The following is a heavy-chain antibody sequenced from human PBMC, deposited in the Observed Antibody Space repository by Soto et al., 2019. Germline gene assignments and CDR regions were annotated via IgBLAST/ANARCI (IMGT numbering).Heavy chain of an antibody. CDR3: ARGGDIGLGLRDL. J-gene: IGHJ2*01. CDR2: IYYSGST. CDR1: GGSISSYY. D-gene: IGHD3-16*02. Sequence: QVQLQESGPGLVKPSETLSLTCTDSGGSISSYYWSWIRQPPGKGLEWIGYIYYSGSTNYNPSLKSRVTISVDTSKNQFPLKVSSVTAADTAVYYCARGGDIGLGLRDLWGRGTLVTVSS. V-gene: IGHV4-59*01.